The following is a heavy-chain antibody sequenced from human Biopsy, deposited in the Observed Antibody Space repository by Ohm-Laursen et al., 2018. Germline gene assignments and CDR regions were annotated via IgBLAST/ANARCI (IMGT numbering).Heavy chain of an antibody. CDR1: GYTFTDSY. V-gene: IGHV1-2*02. D-gene: IGHD6-19*01. CDR2: INPNSGGT. CDR3: ALQSVAQMKNFDY. Sequence: GASVKVSCKVSGYTFTDSYMHWVRQAPGQGLEWMGWINPNSGGTNYAQKFQGRVTMTRDTSMSTAYMEMSRLRSDDTAVYYCALQSVAQMKNFDYWGQGTLVTVSS. J-gene: IGHJ4*02.